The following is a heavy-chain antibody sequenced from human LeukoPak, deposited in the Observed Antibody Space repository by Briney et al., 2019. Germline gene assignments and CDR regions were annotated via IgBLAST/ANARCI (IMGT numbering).Heavy chain of an antibody. V-gene: IGHV3-30*04. CDR3: ASGGSFYGMDV. CDR2: ISYDGSNK. CDR1: GFTFSSYA. Sequence: PGGSLRLSCAASGFTFSSYAMHWVRQAPGKGLEWVAVISYDGSNKYYADSVKGRFTISRDNSKNTLYLQMNSLRAEDTAVYCCASGGSFYGMDVWGXGTTVTVSS. D-gene: IGHD2-15*01. J-gene: IGHJ6*02.